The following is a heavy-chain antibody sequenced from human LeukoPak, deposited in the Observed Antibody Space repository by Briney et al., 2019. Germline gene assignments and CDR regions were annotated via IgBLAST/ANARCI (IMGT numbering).Heavy chain of an antibody. CDR1: GYTFTSYY. CDR3: ARDGALWFGESRPFYY. V-gene: IGHV1-46*01. Sequence: ASVKVSCKASGYTFTSYYKHWVRQAPGQGLEWMGIINPSGGSTSYAQKFQGRVTMTRDTSTSTVYMELSSLRSEDTAVYYCARDGALWFGESRPFYYWGQGTLVTVSS. CDR2: INPSGGST. D-gene: IGHD3-10*01. J-gene: IGHJ4*02.